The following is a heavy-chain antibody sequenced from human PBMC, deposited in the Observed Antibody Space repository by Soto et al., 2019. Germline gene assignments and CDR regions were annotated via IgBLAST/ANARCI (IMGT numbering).Heavy chain of an antibody. Sequence: PGGSLRLSCAASGFTFSSYAMHWVRQAPGKGLEWVAVISYDGSNKYYADSVKGRFTISRDNSKNTLYLQMNSLRAEDTAVYYCARDRRYYDSSGYWEIDYWGQGTLATVSS. CDR1: GFTFSSYA. CDR2: ISYDGSNK. J-gene: IGHJ4*02. V-gene: IGHV3-30-3*01. D-gene: IGHD3-22*01. CDR3: ARDRRYYDSSGYWEIDY.